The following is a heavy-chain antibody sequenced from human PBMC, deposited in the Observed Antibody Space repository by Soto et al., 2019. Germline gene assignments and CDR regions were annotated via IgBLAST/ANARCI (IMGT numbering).Heavy chain of an antibody. Sequence: PGGSLRLSCAASGFTFSSYGMHWVRQAPGKGLEWVAVISYDGSNKYYADSVKGRFTISRDNSKNTLYLQMNSLRAEDTAVYYCAKAGGSYSYYYYGMDVWGQGTTVTVSS. CDR2: ISYDGSNK. D-gene: IGHD1-26*01. CDR1: GFTFSSYG. CDR3: AKAGGSYSYYYYGMDV. V-gene: IGHV3-30*18. J-gene: IGHJ6*02.